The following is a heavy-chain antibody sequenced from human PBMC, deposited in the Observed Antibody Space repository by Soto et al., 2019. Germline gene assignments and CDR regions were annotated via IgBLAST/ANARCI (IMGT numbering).Heavy chain of an antibody. Sequence: SSVKVSCKASGGTFSSYAISWVRQAPGQGLEWMGGIIPIFGTANYAQKFQGRVTITADESTSTAYMELSSLRSEDTAVYYCASTFVFGGVIVMRRTYYYYGLDGWG. CDR1: GGTFSSYA. J-gene: IGHJ6*01. D-gene: IGHD3-16*02. CDR2: IIPIFGTA. V-gene: IGHV1-69*13. CDR3: ASTFVFGGVIVMRRTYYYYGLDG.